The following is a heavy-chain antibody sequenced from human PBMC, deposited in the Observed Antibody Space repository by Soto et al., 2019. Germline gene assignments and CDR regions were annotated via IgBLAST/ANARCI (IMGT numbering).Heavy chain of an antibody. CDR2: IYYSGST. CDR1: GGSSSSYD. Sequence: PSETLSLTCTVSGGSSSSYDGSWIRQPPGKGLEWIGYIYYSGSTNYNPSLKSRVTISVDTSKNQFSLKLSSVTAADTAVYYCARGRLIAVAGTPLDYWGQGTLVTVSS. J-gene: IGHJ4*02. V-gene: IGHV4-59*01. D-gene: IGHD6-19*01. CDR3: ARGRLIAVAGTPLDY.